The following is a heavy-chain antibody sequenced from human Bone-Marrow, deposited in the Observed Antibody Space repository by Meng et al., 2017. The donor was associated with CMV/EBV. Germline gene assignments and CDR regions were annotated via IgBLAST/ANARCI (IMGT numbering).Heavy chain of an antibody. CDR3: AKVASTRFDP. Sequence: GESLKISCAASGFSFSKYRMNWVRQAPGKGLEWVSVIYSGGSSTYYADSVKGRFTISRDNSKNTLYLQMNSLRAEDTAVYYCAKVASTRFDPWGQGTLVTVSS. D-gene: IGHD6-19*01. J-gene: IGHJ5*02. CDR1: GFSFSKYR. V-gene: IGHV3-23*03. CDR2: IYSGGSST.